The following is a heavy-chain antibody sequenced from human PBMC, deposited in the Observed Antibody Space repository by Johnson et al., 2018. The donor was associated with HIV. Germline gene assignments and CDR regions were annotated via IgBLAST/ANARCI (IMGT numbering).Heavy chain of an antibody. J-gene: IGHJ3*02. CDR2: IKHDGSEK. V-gene: IGHV3-7*05. Sequence: EQLVEYGGGLVQPGGSLRLSCVASGFTFSTYWMNWVRQAPGKGPQWLANIKHDGSEKYYEDSVKGRFTIYRDNAKNALYLQMNSLRAEDTAIYYCARGWGGQQPIWGQGTMVTVSS. CDR1: GFTFSTYW. D-gene: IGHD6-13*01. CDR3: ARGWGGQQPI.